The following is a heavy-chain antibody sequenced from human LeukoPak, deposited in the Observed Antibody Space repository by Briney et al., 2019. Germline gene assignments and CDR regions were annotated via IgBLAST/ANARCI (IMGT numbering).Heavy chain of an antibody. D-gene: IGHD6-6*01. CDR3: AKSRTEYSSSSCPDY. J-gene: IGHJ4*02. CDR2: ISGSGGST. CDR1: GFTFSSYA. V-gene: IGHV3-23*01. Sequence: GGSLRLSCAASGFTFSSYAMSWVRQAPGKGLEWVSAISGSGGSTYYADSVKGRFAISRDNSKNTLYLQMNSLRAEDTAVYYCAKSRTEYSSSSCPDYWGQGTLVTVSS.